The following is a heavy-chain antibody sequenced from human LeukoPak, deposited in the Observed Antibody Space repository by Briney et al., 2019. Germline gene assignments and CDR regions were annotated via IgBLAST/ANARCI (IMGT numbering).Heavy chain of an antibody. CDR2: IYATGST. CDR3: ARGVGSSESNWFDP. Sequence: PSQTLSLTCTVSGGSLSSGNYYWSWIRQPAGKGLEWVGRIYATGSTNYNPSLKSRVTISIDKSKNQFSLKLSSVTAADTAVYYCARGVGSSESNWFDPWGQGTLATISS. J-gene: IGHJ5*02. CDR1: GGSLSSGNYY. V-gene: IGHV4-61*02. D-gene: IGHD1-26*01.